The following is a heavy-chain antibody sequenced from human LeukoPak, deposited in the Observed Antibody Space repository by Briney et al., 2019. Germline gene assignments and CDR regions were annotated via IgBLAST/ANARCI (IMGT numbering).Heavy chain of an antibody. CDR1: GFTFSSYG. Sequence: GGSLRLSCAASGFTFSSYGMHWVRQAPGKGLEWVAVISYDGSNKYYADSVKGRFTISRDNSKNTLYLQMNSLRDEDTAVYYCARDHGLSWFGEPDGRFDPWGQGTLVTVSS. J-gene: IGHJ5*02. CDR2: ISYDGSNK. CDR3: ARDHGLSWFGEPDGRFDP. V-gene: IGHV3-30*03. D-gene: IGHD3-10*01.